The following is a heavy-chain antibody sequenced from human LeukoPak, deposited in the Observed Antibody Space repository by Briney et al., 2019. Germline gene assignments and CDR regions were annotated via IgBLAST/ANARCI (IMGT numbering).Heavy chain of an antibody. V-gene: IGHV3-53*01. Sequence: GGSLRLSCAASGFTVSSNYMSWVRQAPGKGLEWVSVIYSGGSTYYADSVKGRFTISRDNSKNTLYLQMNSLRAEDTAVYYCARVGTDYDILTGYYDYWGQGTLVTVSS. CDR3: ARVGTDYDILTGYYDY. J-gene: IGHJ4*02. CDR1: GFTVSSNY. D-gene: IGHD3-9*01. CDR2: IYSGGST.